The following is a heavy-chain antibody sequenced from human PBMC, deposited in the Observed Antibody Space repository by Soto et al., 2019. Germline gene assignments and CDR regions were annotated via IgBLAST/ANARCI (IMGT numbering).Heavy chain of an antibody. V-gene: IGHV3-23*01. CDR1: GFTFSSYA. Sequence: EVQLLESGGGLVQPGGSLRLSCAASGFTFSSYAMSWVRQAPGKGLEWVSAISGSGGSTYYADSVKGRFTISRDNSKNTLYLQMNSLRAEDTAVYYCAKDVVVVVAATSTSYFQHWGQGTLVTVSS. CDR2: ISGSGGST. D-gene: IGHD2-15*01. CDR3: AKDVVVVVAATSTSYFQH. J-gene: IGHJ1*01.